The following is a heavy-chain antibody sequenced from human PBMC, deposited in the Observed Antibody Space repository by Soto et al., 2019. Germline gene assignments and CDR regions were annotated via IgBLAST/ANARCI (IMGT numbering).Heavy chain of an antibody. CDR1: GGSISSGDYY. Sequence: SETLSLTCTVSGGSISSGDYYWSWIRQPPGKGLEWIGYIYYSGSTYYNPSLKSRVTISVDTSKNQFSLKLSSVTAEDTALYYCVRSGDYRSGSYWYFFDYWGQGALVTVSS. D-gene: IGHD3-10*01. J-gene: IGHJ4*02. CDR2: IYYSGST. CDR3: VRSGDYRSGSYWYFFDY. V-gene: IGHV4-30-4*01.